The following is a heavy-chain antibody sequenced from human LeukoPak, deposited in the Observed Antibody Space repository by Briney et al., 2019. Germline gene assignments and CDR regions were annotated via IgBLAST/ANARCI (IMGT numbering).Heavy chain of an antibody. D-gene: IGHD2-2*01. CDR3: ARDGLYCSSTSCYAGGGPYGMDV. CDR2: ISSSSSYI. CDR1: GFTFSSHG. V-gene: IGHV3-21*01. Sequence: GGSLRLSCTASGFTFSSHGMSWVRQAPGKGLEWVSSISSSSSYIYYADSVKGRFTISRDNAKNSLYLQMNSLRAEDTAVYYCARDGLYCSSTSCYAGGGPYGMDVWGQGTTVTVSS. J-gene: IGHJ6*02.